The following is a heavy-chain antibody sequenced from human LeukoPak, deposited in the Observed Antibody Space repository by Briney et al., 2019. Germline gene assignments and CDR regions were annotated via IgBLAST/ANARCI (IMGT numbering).Heavy chain of an antibody. CDR3: SRALSYGYGSMDF. CDR1: VFTFSSYS. CDR2: ISSGSKYI. Sequence: GGSLRLSCAASVFTFSSYSMNWVRQAPGKGLEWVSYISSGSKYIYNADSVKGRFTISRDNAKNSLCLQMNSLRAEDTAIYYCSRALSYGYGSMDFWGQGTLVIVSS. V-gene: IGHV3-21*01. D-gene: IGHD5-18*01. J-gene: IGHJ4*02.